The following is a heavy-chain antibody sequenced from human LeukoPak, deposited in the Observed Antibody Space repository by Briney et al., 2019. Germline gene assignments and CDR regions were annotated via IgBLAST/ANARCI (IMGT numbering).Heavy chain of an antibody. V-gene: IGHV4-59*01. CDR3: ARGEQYYLDY. D-gene: IGHD3-16*01. J-gene: IGHJ4*02. CDR1: GGSISSYY. Sequence: SETLSLTCTVSGGSISSYYWSWIRQPPGKGLEWIGYIYYSGSTNYNPSLESRVTISVDTSKNQFSLKLSSVTAADTAVYYCARGEQYYLDYWGQGTLVTVSS. CDR2: IYYSGST.